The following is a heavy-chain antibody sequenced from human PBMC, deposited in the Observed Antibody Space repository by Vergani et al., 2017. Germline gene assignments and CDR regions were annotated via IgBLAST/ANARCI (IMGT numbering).Heavy chain of an antibody. D-gene: IGHD6-6*01. J-gene: IGHJ5*02. CDR1: GFTSAGYA. CDR3: AKDLGTSSGGGWFDP. V-gene: IGHV3-9*02. Sequence: EVQLEESGGGLVLPGRYLRLSCVASGFTSAGYAMHWVPQAPGKGLEWVSGISWNSNSIGYADSVKGRFTISRDNAKNSLYLQMNRLRAEDTALYYCAKDLGTSSGGGWFDPWGQGTLVTVSS. CDR2: ISWNSNSI.